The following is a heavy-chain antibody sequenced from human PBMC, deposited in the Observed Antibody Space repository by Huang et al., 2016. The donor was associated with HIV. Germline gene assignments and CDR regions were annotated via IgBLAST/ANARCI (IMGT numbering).Heavy chain of an antibody. J-gene: IGHJ5*02. CDR1: GYTFTDSY. V-gene: IGHV1-2*02. CDR2: LNPNNGST. D-gene: IGHD1-7*01. Sequence: QVQFVQSGAELKKPGASVTVSCKTSGYTFTDSYIHWVRQAPGQGLEWMGCLNPNNGSTNFAQDFKGRLTLTRDTSITTAYMELSGLRFGDTAIYYCAPWELLGPWGQGSLVTVSS. CDR3: APWELLGP.